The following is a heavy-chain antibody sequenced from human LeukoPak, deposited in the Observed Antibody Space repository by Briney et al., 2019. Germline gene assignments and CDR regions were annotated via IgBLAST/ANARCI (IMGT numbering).Heavy chain of an antibody. CDR2: ISGSGGST. D-gene: IGHD3-3*01. CDR3: AGSRFLEWLLFVH. J-gene: IGHJ4*02. CDR1: GFTVSSNY. Sequence: GGSLRLSCAASGFTVSSNYMSWVRQAPGKGLEWVSAISGSGGSTYYADSVKGRFTISRDNSKNTLYLQMNSLRAEDTAVYYCAGSRFLEWLLFVHWGQGTLVTVSS. V-gene: IGHV3-23*01.